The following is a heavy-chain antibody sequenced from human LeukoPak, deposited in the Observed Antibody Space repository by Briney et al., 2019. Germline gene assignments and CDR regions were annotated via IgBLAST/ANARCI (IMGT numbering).Heavy chain of an antibody. D-gene: IGHD6-19*01. J-gene: IGHJ4*02. CDR2: IKHDGSEK. CDR1: GFPFSSYW. Sequence: GGSLRLSCAASGFPFSSYWMSWVRPAPGEGLEWVANIKHDGSEKYYVESAKGRFTISRDNAKNSLSLQMNSLRGEDTAVYYCARESRWQWLARSPFFDDWGQGTLVTVSS. CDR3: ARESRWQWLARSPFFDD. V-gene: IGHV3-7*01.